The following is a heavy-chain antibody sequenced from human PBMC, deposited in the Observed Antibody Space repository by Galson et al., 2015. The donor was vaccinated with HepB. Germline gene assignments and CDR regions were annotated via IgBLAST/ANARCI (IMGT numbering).Heavy chain of an antibody. V-gene: IGHV1-3*02. CDR2: SNAGNGNT. CDR1: GYTFTSYA. CDR3: AKGRWGCSSTSCYRYFQH. Sequence: SVKVSCKASGYTFTSYAMHWVRQAPGQRLEWMGWSNAGNGNTKYSQEFQGRVTITRDTSASTAYMELSSLRAEDTAVYYCAKGRWGCSSTSCYRYFQHWGQGTLVTVSS. D-gene: IGHD2-2*02. J-gene: IGHJ1*01.